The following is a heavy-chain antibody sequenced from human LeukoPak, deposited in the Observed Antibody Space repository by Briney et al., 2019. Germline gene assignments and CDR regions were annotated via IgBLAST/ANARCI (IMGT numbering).Heavy chain of an antibody. Sequence: GGSLRLSCAASGFTFDDYDMHWVRQAPGKGLEWVSLISWDGGSTYYADSVKGRFTISRDNSKNSLYLQMNSLRAEDTALYYCAKGLEREYYYYYYGMDVWGKGTTVTVSS. J-gene: IGHJ6*04. CDR2: ISWDGGST. D-gene: IGHD1-1*01. CDR1: GFTFDDYD. CDR3: AKGLEREYYYYYYGMDV. V-gene: IGHV3-43D*04.